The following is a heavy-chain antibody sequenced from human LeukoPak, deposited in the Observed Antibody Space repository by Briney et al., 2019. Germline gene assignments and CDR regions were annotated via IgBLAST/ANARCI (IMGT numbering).Heavy chain of an antibody. CDR2: IYYSGST. CDR3: ARAVHGKPDY. CDR1: GGSFSGYY. D-gene: IGHD1-26*01. J-gene: IGHJ4*02. Sequence: PSETLSLTCAVYGGSFSGYYWSWIRQPPGKGLEWIGYIYYSGSTNYNPSLKSRVTISVDTSKNQFSLKLSSVTAADTAVYYCARAVHGKPDYWGQGTLVTVSS. V-gene: IGHV4-59*01.